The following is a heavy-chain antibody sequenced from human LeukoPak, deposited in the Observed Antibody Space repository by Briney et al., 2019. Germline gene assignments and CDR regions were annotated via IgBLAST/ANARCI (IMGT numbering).Heavy chain of an antibody. CDR3: ARSGRGTYYYFDL. CDR1: GYSFNRYG. D-gene: IGHD1-26*01. CDR2: ISGSNGNT. Sequence: GASVKVSCKASGYSFNRYGVSWVRQAPGQGLEWVGWISGSNGNTYYAQSFQGRVTMTTDVSTGTAYMDLRNLGFDDTAVYFCARSGRGTYYYFDLWGQGTLVTVSS. V-gene: IGHV1-18*01. J-gene: IGHJ4*02.